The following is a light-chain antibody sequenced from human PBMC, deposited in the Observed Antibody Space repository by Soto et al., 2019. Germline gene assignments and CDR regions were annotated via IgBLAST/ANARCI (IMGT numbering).Light chain of an antibody. Sequence: DIQMTQSPSSLSASVGDRVTITCQASQDITKYLNWYQQKPAKAPNLLIYDVSKLQTGVQSRFSGGRSGTDFTLTINFLQPEDVATYYCQQYDKLPLTFGPGTKLEIK. CDR3: QQYDKLPLT. CDR2: DVS. V-gene: IGKV1-33*01. J-gene: IGKJ2*01. CDR1: QDITKY.